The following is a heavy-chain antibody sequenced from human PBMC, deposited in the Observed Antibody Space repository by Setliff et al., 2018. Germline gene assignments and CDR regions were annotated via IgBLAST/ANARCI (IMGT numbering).Heavy chain of an antibody. CDR1: GVPVNSLTW. CDR2: IYHDGNP. V-gene: IGHV4-28*03. CDR3: TRGGERYHTAN. D-gene: IGHD2-2*01. Sequence: SETLSLTCAVSGVPVNSLTWWSWVRQTPGKGLEWIGFIYHDGNPKFNPSVNYNPSLKSRVTMSIDKSKNQFSLNLRSVTAADTAVYYCTRGGERYHTANWGQGLLVTVSS. J-gene: IGHJ4*02.